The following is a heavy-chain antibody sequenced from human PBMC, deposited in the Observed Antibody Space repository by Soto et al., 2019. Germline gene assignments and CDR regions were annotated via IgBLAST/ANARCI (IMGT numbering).Heavy chain of an antibody. CDR2: ISYDGSNK. V-gene: IGHV3-30*18. CDR3: AKVRVGGYFGL. Sequence: QVQRVESGGGVVQPGRSLRLSCAASGFTFSSYGMHWVRQAPGKGLEWVAVISYDGSNKYYADSVKGRFTISRDNSKNTLYLQMNSLRADDSAVYFCAKVRVGGYFGLWGRGTLVTVSS. J-gene: IGHJ2*01. CDR1: GFTFSSYG.